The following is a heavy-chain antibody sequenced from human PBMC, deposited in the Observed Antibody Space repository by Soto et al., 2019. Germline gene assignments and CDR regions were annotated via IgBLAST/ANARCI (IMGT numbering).Heavy chain of an antibody. CDR3: TRGRYCTDASCYNSRFDP. Sequence: LRLSCAASGFTFSNYWMHWVRQVSGKGLEWVSYITSDGSRTTYADSVKGRFTISRDNAKNTLFLQADSLRADDAAVYYCTRGRYCTDASCYNSRFDPWGQGTLVTVSS. J-gene: IGHJ5*02. CDR2: ITSDGSRT. D-gene: IGHD2-15*01. V-gene: IGHV3-74*03. CDR1: GFTFSNYW.